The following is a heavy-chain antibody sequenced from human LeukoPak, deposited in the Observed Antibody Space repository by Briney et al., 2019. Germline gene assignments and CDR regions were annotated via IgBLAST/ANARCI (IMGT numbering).Heavy chain of an antibody. CDR3: ARRDTGWNYCDY. D-gene: IGHD6-19*01. V-gene: IGHV4-59*08. Sequence: PSETLSLTCTISGDSINGHYWSWIRQPPGKRREGIGDIHYKGSTKYNLSLKSRGTISVDTAKNHLSLTLTPVHAADTAIYYCARRDTGWNYCDYWGQGILVTVSS. CDR1: GDSINGHY. J-gene: IGHJ4*02. CDR2: IHYKGST.